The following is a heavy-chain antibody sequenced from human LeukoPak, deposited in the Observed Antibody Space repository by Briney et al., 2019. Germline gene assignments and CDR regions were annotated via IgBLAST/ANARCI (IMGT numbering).Heavy chain of an antibody. CDR2: LYSAGST. CDR3: ASGGLGARKYYSDPFHY. Sequence: GGSLRLSCSASGFTVSSNYMSWVRRAPGKGLEWVSILYSAGSTYYSDSVRGRFTISRDSSKNTVCLQMNSLRAEDTAAYYCASGGLGARKYYSDPFHYWGQGTLVTVSS. D-gene: IGHD3-10*01. CDR1: GFTVSSNY. J-gene: IGHJ4*02. V-gene: IGHV3-53*01.